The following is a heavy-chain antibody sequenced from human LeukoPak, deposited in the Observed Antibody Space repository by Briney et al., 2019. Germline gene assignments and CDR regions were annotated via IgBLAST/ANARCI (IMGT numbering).Heavy chain of an antibody. CDR1: GYTFTDYS. V-gene: IGHV1-2*02. CDR2: INAKSGGT. Sequence: ASVKVSCMASGYTFTDYSLHWVRQAPGQGLEWMGWINAKSGGTKYAQKFQSRVTMTRDTSITTAYMELSGLRSDDTAVYFCARDSPYGSHFDYWGQGTLVTVSS. CDR3: ARDSPYGSHFDY. J-gene: IGHJ4*02. D-gene: IGHD3-10*01.